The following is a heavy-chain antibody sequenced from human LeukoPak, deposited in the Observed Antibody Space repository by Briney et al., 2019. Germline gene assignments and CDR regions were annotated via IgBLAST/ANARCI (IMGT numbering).Heavy chain of an antibody. CDR3: ARGSIAVASDY. CDR1: GFTVSTNY. Sequence: GGSLRLSCVVSGFTVSTNYMSWVRQAPGKGLEGVAVIYSGGSTYYADSVKGRFTISRDNSKNTLYLQMNSLRADDTAVYHCARGSIAVASDYWGQGTLVTVSS. CDR2: IYSGGST. D-gene: IGHD6-19*01. V-gene: IGHV3-53*01. J-gene: IGHJ4*02.